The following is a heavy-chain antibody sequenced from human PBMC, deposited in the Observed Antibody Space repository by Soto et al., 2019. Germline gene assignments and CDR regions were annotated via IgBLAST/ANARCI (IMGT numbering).Heavy chain of an antibody. Sequence: PGGSLRLSCAASGFTFSSYAMSWVRQAPGKGLDWVSANSGSGGSTYYADSVKGRFTISRDNSKNTLYLQMNSLRAEDTAVYYCAKDPTYCSSTSCPNDAFDIWGQGTMVTVSS. J-gene: IGHJ3*02. CDR2: NSGSGGST. D-gene: IGHD2-2*01. CDR1: GFTFSSYA. V-gene: IGHV3-23*01. CDR3: AKDPTYCSSTSCPNDAFDI.